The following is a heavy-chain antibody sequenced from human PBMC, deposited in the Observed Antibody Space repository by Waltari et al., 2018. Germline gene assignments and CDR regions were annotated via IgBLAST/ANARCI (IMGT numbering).Heavy chain of an antibody. CDR1: GFTFSSYW. J-gene: IGHJ6*02. V-gene: IGHV3-7*01. CDR3: ISSVSYYGMDV. Sequence: EVQLVESGGGLVQPGGSLRLSCAASGFTFSSYWMRWVRQAPGKGLEWVANIKQDGSEKYYVDSVKGRFTISRDNAKNSLYLQMNSLRAEDTAVYYCISSVSYYGMDVWGQGTTVTVSS. D-gene: IGHD6-6*01. CDR2: IKQDGSEK.